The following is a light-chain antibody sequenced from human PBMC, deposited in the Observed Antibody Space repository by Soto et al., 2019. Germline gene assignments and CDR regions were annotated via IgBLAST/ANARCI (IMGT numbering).Light chain of an antibody. Sequence: QSVLTQPASVSESPGQSITISCTGTNNDVGNYKLVSWCQHHLGKAPKLIIYEGTKRPSGVSNRFSASQSGNTASLTISGLQAEDEADYYCYSYAGSSTWVFGGGTKLTVL. CDR1: NNDVGNYKL. CDR3: YSYAGSSTWV. CDR2: EGT. V-gene: IGLV2-23*01. J-gene: IGLJ3*02.